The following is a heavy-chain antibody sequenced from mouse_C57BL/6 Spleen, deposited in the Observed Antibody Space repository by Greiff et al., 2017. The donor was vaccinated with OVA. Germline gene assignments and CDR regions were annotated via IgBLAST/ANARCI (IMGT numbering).Heavy chain of an antibody. J-gene: IGHJ4*01. CDR3: AKNLGGNYPYYAMDY. CDR2: IWRGGST. D-gene: IGHD2-1*01. CDR1: GFSLTSYG. Sequence: QVQLKESGPGLVQPSQSLSITCTVSGFSLTSYGVHWVRQSPGKGLEWLGVIWRGGSTDYNAAFMSRLSITKDNSKSQVFFKMNSLQADDTAIYYCAKNLGGNYPYYAMDYWGQGTSVTVSS. V-gene: IGHV2-5*01.